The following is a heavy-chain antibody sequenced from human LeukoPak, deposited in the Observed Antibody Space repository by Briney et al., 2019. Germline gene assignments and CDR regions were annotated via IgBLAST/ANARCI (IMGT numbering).Heavy chain of an antibody. J-gene: IGHJ4*02. Sequence: GGSLRLSCAASGFTFSDHYMDWVRQAPGKGLEWVGRIRAKEHFYTTEYAASVKGRFTISRDDSKNSLYLQMNTLEIQDTAVYYCARDLKESWAFFDHWAREPWSPSPQ. CDR2: IRAKEHFYTT. CDR1: GFTFSDHY. CDR3: ARDLKESWAFFDH. D-gene: IGHD3-10*01. V-gene: IGHV3-72*01.